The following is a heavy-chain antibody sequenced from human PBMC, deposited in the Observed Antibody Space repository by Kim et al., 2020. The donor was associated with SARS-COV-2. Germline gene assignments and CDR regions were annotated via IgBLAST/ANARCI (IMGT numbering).Heavy chain of an antibody. Sequence: GGSLRLSCAASGFTFDDYGMSWVRQAPGKGLEWVSGINWNGGSTGYADSVKGRFTISRDNAKNSLYLQMNSLRAEDTALYHCAREALWFGESHAFDIWGQGTMVTVSS. CDR1: GFTFDDYG. CDR2: INWNGGST. V-gene: IGHV3-20*01. J-gene: IGHJ3*02. CDR3: AREALWFGESHAFDI. D-gene: IGHD3-10*01.